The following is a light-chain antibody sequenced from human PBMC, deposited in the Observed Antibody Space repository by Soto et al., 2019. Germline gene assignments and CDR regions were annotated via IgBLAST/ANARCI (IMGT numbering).Light chain of an antibody. V-gene: IGLV1-36*01. CDR3: AAWDDSLTGVV. Sequence: QSVLTQPPSVSEAPRQRVTISCSGSSSNIGHNAVSWYQKLPGKAPKLLIYYDDLLPSGVSDRFSGSKSGTSASLAISGLQSEAEADYYCAAWDDSLTGVVFGGGTKLTVL. J-gene: IGLJ2*01. CDR2: YDD. CDR1: SSNIGHNA.